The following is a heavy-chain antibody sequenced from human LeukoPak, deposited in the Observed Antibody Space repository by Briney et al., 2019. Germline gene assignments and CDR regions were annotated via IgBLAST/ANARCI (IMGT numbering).Heavy chain of an antibody. V-gene: IGHV1-2*02. Sequence: GASVKVSCKASGYTGFYIHWVRQAPGQGLEWMGWIDPNSGGTHYAQSFQGRVTMTRDTSISTAYMELSSLRSDDTAVYYCATVPDYYGSSPTEGAFDIWGQGTMVTVSS. D-gene: IGHD3-22*01. CDR3: ATVPDYYGSSPTEGAFDI. J-gene: IGHJ3*02. CDR1: GYTGFY. CDR2: IDPNSGGT.